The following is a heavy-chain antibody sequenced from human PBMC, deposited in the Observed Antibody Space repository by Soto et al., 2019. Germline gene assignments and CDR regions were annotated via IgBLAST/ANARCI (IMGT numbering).Heavy chain of an antibody. CDR3: ARDRATYYYDSSGYYYYGMDV. D-gene: IGHD3-22*01. CDR2: IYYSGST. J-gene: IGHJ6*02. V-gene: IGHV4-59*01. Sequence: PSETLSLTCTVSGGSISSYYWGWIRQPPGKGLEWIGYIYYSGSTNYNPSLKSRVTISVDTSKNQFSLKLSSVTAADTAVYYCARDRATYYYDSSGYYYYGMDVWGQGTTVTFSS. CDR1: GGSISSYY.